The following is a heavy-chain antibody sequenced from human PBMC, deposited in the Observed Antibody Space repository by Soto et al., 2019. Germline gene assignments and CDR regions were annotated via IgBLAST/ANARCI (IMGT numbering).Heavy chain of an antibody. CDR3: ARARPHKFDFWSGYDTHSDY. V-gene: IGHV3-21*01. J-gene: IGHJ4*02. D-gene: IGHD3-3*01. CDR1: GFTFSSYS. Sequence: GGSLRLSCAASGFTFSSYSMNWVRQAPGKGLEWVSSISSSSSYIYYADSVKGRFTISRDNAKNSLYLQMNSLRAEDTAVYYCARARPHKFDFWSGYDTHSDYWGQGTLVTVSS. CDR2: ISSSSSYI.